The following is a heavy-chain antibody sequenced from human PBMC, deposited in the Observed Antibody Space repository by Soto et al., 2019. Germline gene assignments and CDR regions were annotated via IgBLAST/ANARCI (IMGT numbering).Heavy chain of an antibody. J-gene: IGHJ6*02. Sequence: LRLSCAASGFTFSSYSMNWVRQAPGKGLEWVSSISSSSSYISYADSVKGRFTISRDNAKNSLYLQMNSLRAEDTAVYYCARDWVLRYFDWTDYYYGMDVWGQGTTVTVS. CDR1: GFTFSSYS. CDR3: ARDWVLRYFDWTDYYYGMDV. CDR2: ISSSSSYI. D-gene: IGHD3-9*01. V-gene: IGHV3-21*01.